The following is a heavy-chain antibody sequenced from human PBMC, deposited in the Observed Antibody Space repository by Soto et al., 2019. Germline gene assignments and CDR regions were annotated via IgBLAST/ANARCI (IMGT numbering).Heavy chain of an antibody. J-gene: IGHJ3*02. CDR2: INHSGST. CDR1: GGSFSGYY. Sequence: PSETLSLTCAVYGGSFSGYYWSWIRQPPGKGLEWIGEINHSGSTNYNPSLKSRVTISVDTSKNQFSLKLSSVTAADTAVYYCARDMNDFWSGPQGAFDIWGQGTMVTVSS. CDR3: ARDMNDFWSGPQGAFDI. V-gene: IGHV4-34*01. D-gene: IGHD3-3*01.